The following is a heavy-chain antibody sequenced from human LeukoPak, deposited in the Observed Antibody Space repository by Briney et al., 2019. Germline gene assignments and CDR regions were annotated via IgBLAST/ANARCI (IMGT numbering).Heavy chain of an antibody. CDR2: ISSSRSYI. CDR3: ARWLCSGGSCNFDY. J-gene: IGHJ4*02. Sequence: RXAPGXGLEWVSSISSSRSYIYYADSAKGRFTISRDNAKNSLYLQMNSLRAEDTAVYYCARWLCSGGSCNFDYWGQGTLVTVSS. V-gene: IGHV3-21*01. D-gene: IGHD2-15*01.